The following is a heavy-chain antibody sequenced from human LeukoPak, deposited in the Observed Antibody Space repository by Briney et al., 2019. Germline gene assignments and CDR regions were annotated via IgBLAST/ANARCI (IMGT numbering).Heavy chain of an antibody. D-gene: IGHD6-13*01. CDR2: IWYDGSNK. Sequence: KTGGSLRLSCAASGFTFSGYGMHWVRQASGQGLEWVAVIWYDGSNKYYADSVKGRFTISRDNAKNSLFLQMNSLRAEDTAVYYCARASLSEIIAAETYFDSWGQGTLVTVSS. V-gene: IGHV3-33*01. J-gene: IGHJ4*02. CDR3: ARASLSEIIAAETYFDS. CDR1: GFTFSGYG.